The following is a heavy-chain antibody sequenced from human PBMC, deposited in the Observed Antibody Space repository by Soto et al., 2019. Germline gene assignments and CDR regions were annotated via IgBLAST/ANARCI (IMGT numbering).Heavy chain of an antibody. CDR1: GGSVSSGSYY. CDR3: ARDGYYDFWSGYYTSGWFDP. V-gene: IGHV4-61*01. J-gene: IGHJ5*02. D-gene: IGHD3-3*01. CDR2: IYYSGST. Sequence: PSETLSLTCTVSGGSVSSGSYYWSWIRQPPGKGLEWIGYIYYSGSTNYNPSLKSRVTISVDTSKNQFSLKLSSVTAADTAVYYCARDGYYDFWSGYYTSGWFDPWGQGTLVTVSS.